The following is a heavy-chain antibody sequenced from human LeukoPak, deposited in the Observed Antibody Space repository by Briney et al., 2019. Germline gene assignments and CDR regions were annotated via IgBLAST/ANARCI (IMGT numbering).Heavy chain of an antibody. CDR3: ARDVEPLRPHDAFDI. CDR1: GVTFSSYA. D-gene: IGHD1-14*01. V-gene: IGHV1-69*04. Sequence: VASVRVSCKASGVTFSSYAISWVRQAPGQGLEWVGRIIPSLGRANYAQKLQGRVTITADKSTSTAYMELSSLRSEDTAVYYCARDVEPLRPHDAFDIWGQGTMVTVSS. CDR2: IIPSLGRA. J-gene: IGHJ3*02.